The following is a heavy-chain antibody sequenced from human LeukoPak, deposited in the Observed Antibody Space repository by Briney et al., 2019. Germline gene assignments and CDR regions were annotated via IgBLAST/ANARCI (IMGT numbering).Heavy chain of an antibody. V-gene: IGHV1-69*05. Sequence: ASVKVSFKASGGTFSSYAISWVRQAPGQGLEWMGGIIPIFGTANYAQKFQGRVTITTDESTSTAYMELSSLRSEDTAVYYCARTSWSGYLDYFDYWGQGTLVTVSS. CDR1: GGTFSSYA. CDR2: IIPIFGTA. CDR3: ARTSWSGYLDYFDY. J-gene: IGHJ4*02. D-gene: IGHD3-3*01.